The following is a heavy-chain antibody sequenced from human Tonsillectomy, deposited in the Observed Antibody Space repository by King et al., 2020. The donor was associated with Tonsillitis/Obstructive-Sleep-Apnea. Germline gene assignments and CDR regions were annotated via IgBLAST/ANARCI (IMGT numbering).Heavy chain of an antibody. CDR2: IYWDDDK. J-gene: IGHJ3*02. CDR1: GFSLSTSGVG. Sequence: TLKESGPTLAKPTQTLTLTCTFSGFSLSTSGVGVGWIRQPPGKALEWLALIYWDDDKRYSPSLKSRLTITKDTSKNQVVLTMTNMDPVDTATYFCAHRRETTAAGGRHPFDIWGQGTMVTVSS. V-gene: IGHV2-5*02. D-gene: IGHD6-25*01. CDR3: AHRRETTAAGGRHPFDI.